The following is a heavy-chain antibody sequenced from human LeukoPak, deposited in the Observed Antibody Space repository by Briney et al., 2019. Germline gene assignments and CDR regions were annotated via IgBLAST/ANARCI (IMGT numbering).Heavy chain of an antibody. D-gene: IGHD4-17*01. CDR3: ASSPPTVTSPYFDY. V-gene: IGHV3-21*01. Sequence: GGSLRLSCAASGFTFSSYSMSWVRQAPGKGLEWVSSISSTSSYIYYADSVKGRFTISRDNAKNSLYLQMNSLRAEDTAVYYCASSPPTVTSPYFDYWGQGTLVTVSS. J-gene: IGHJ4*02. CDR1: GFTFSSYS. CDR2: ISSTSSYI.